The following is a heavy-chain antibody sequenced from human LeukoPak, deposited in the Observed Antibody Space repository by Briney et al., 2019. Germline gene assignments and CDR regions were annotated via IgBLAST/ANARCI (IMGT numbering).Heavy chain of an antibody. D-gene: IGHD1-26*01. CDR2: ISYDASNK. Sequence: PGGSLRLSCAASGFTFSSYGMHWVRQAPGKGLEWVALISYDASNKYYADSVKGRFTISRDNSKDTLYLQMNSLRPEDTAGYYCAKDLVGATRATLRISAFDIWGQGTMVTVSS. CDR3: AKDLVGATRATLRISAFDI. V-gene: IGHV3-30*18. J-gene: IGHJ3*02. CDR1: GFTFSSYG.